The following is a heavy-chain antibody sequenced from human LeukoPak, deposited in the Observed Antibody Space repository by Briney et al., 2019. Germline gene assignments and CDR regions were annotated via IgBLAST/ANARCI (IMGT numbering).Heavy chain of an antibody. CDR3: TTGPTRYFDWLLYDPIDY. Sequence: GGSLRLSCAASGFTFSNAWMSWVRQAPGKGLEWVGRIKSKTDGGTTVYAAPVKGRFTISRDDSKNTLYLQMNSLKTEDTAVYYCTTGPTRYFDWLLYDPIDYWGQGTLVAVSS. CDR1: GFTFSNAW. CDR2: IKSKTDGGTT. J-gene: IGHJ4*02. V-gene: IGHV3-15*01. D-gene: IGHD3-9*01.